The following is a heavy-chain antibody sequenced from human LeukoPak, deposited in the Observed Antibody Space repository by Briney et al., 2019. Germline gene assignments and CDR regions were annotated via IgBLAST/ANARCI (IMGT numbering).Heavy chain of an antibody. CDR3: ARDSSDDFWSGEYYYYYMDV. V-gene: IGHV4-61*01. Sequence: PSETLALTCTVSGGSVSSGSYYWSWIRQPPVKGLEWIGYIYYSGSTNYNPSLKSRVTISVDTSKNQFSLKLSSVTAADTAVYYCARDSSDDFWSGEYYYYYMDVWGKGTTVTVSS. CDR1: GGSVSSGSYY. J-gene: IGHJ6*03. CDR2: IYYSGST. D-gene: IGHD3-3*01.